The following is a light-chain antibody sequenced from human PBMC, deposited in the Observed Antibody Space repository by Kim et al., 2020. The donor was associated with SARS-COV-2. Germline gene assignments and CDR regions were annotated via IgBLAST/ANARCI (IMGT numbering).Light chain of an antibody. CDR2: GND. Sequence: GQGISISCSGGSANVGSNCVHGYQQLPGAAPKLLLFGNDQRASGVPDRFSGSKSGTATFLAISGLRSEDEADYYCAAWDDSLSGPVFGGGTQLTVL. J-gene: IGLJ3*02. CDR3: AAWDDSLSGPV. V-gene: IGLV1-47*01. CDR1: SANVGSNC.